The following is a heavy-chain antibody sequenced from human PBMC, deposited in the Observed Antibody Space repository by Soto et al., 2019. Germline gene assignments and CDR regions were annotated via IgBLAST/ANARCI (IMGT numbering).Heavy chain of an antibody. D-gene: IGHD3-16*01. CDR3: AKDPRSHDSYYYYGMDV. CDR1: GFTFSRYA. Sequence: EVQLLESGGGLVQPGGSLRLSCAASGFTFSRYAVSWVRQAPGKGLEWVSAISGSGGNTYYADSVKGRFTISRDNSKNTLYLQMNSLRADDTAVYYCAKDPRSHDSYYYYGMDVWGQGTTVTVSS. CDR2: ISGSGGNT. V-gene: IGHV3-23*01. J-gene: IGHJ6*02.